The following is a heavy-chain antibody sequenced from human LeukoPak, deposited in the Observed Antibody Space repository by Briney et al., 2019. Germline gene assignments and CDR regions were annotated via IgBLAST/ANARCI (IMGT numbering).Heavy chain of an antibody. CDR2: ISDTDATT. Sequence: PGGSLRLSCGTSGFTFNTYAMTWVRQAPGKGLEWVSSISDTDATTYYADSVKGRFTISRDNSRNTLYLQMNSLRAEDTAIYYCAKGTTVTHFDFWGQGSLVTVSS. CDR1: GFTFNTYA. D-gene: IGHD4-17*01. V-gene: IGHV3-23*01. J-gene: IGHJ4*02. CDR3: AKGTTVTHFDF.